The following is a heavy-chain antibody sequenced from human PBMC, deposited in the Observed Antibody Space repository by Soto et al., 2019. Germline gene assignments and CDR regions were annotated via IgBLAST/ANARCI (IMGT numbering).Heavy chain of an antibody. D-gene: IGHD3-10*01. V-gene: IGHV3-15*01. CDR3: TTDRSLTGGLPSG. CDR1: GFTFSNAW. J-gene: IGHJ4*02. Sequence: EVQLVESGGGLVKPGGSLRLSCAASGFTFSNAWMSWVRQAPGKGLEWVGRIKSKTDGGTTDYAAPVKGRFTISRDDSKNTLYLQMNSLKTEDTAVYYCTTDRSLTGGLPSGWGQGTLVTVSS. CDR2: IKSKTDGGTT.